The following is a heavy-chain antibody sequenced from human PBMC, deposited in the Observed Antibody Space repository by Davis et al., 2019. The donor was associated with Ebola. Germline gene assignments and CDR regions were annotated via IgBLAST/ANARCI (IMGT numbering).Heavy chain of an antibody. Sequence: GESLKISCAASGFTFSSYAMHWVRQAPGKGLEYVSAISSNGGSTYYANSVKGRFTISRDNAKNSLYLQMNSLRAEDTAVYYCARDRYSSSWYDYWGQGTLVTVSS. J-gene: IGHJ4*02. V-gene: IGHV3-64*01. CDR2: ISSNGGST. D-gene: IGHD6-13*01. CDR1: GFTFSSYA. CDR3: ARDRYSSSWYDY.